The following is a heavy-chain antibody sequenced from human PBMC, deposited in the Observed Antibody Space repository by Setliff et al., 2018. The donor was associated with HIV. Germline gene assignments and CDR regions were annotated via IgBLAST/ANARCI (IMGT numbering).Heavy chain of an antibody. CDR2: ISYDGSKK. Sequence: PGGSLRLSCAASGFAFSRYGMHWVRQAPGKGLEWVAFISYDGSKKYDADSVKGRFTISRDNAKNSLYLQMNSLRVEDTAVYYCARDEDGYNHFDFWGQGTLVTVSS. D-gene: IGHD5-12*01. V-gene: IGHV3-30*04. J-gene: IGHJ4*02. CDR1: GFAFSRYG. CDR3: ARDEDGYNHFDF.